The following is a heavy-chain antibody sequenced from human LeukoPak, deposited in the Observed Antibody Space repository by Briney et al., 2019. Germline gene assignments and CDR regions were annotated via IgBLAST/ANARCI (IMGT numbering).Heavy chain of an antibody. Sequence: GGSLRLSCAASGFTFSSYSMNWVRQAPGKGLEWVSYISSSSSTIYYADSVKGRFTISRDNAKNSLYLQMNSLRAEDTAVYYCARDLGLGTGNFDYWGQGTLVTASS. CDR1: GFTFSSYS. D-gene: IGHD7-27*01. J-gene: IGHJ4*02. CDR2: ISSSSSTI. V-gene: IGHV3-48*04. CDR3: ARDLGLGTGNFDY.